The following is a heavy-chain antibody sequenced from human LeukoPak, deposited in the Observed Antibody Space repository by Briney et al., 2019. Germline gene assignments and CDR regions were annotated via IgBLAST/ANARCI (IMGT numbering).Heavy chain of an antibody. D-gene: IGHD1-1*01. J-gene: IGHJ4*02. V-gene: IGHV1-18*01. Sequence: ASVKVSCKASGYTFTSYGISWVRQAPGQGLEWMGWISAYNGNTNYAQKLQGRVTITADKSTSTAYMELSSLRSEDTAVYYCARRETGTTFWGQGTLVTVSS. CDR1: GYTFTSYG. CDR2: ISAYNGNT. CDR3: ARRETGTTF.